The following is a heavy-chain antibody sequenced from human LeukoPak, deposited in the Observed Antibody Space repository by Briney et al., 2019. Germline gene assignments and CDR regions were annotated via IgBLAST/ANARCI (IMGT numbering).Heavy chain of an antibody. Sequence: PSETLSLTCTVSGGSLSSSSYYWGWIRQPPGTGLEWIGSIYYSGSTYYNPSLKSRVTISVDTSKNQFSLKLSSVTAADTAVYYCARLVIAEAGGDAFDIWGQGTMVTVSS. CDR2: IYYSGST. D-gene: IGHD6-19*01. J-gene: IGHJ3*02. CDR1: GGSLSSSSYY. CDR3: ARLVIAEAGGDAFDI. V-gene: IGHV4-39*01.